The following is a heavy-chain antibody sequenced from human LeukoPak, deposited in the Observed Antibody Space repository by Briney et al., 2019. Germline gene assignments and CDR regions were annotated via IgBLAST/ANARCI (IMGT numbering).Heavy chain of an antibody. CDR1: GDSMTSGGYY. D-gene: IGHD2-2*01. CDR3: AREVGSTNLGYYYYMDV. Sequence: SQTLSLTCTISGDSMTSGGYYWSWIRQPPGKGLEWIGYIYYSGSTNYNPSLKSRVTISVDTSKNQFSLKLSSVTAADTAVYYCAREVGSTNLGYYYYMDVWGKGTTVTVSS. J-gene: IGHJ6*03. V-gene: IGHV4-61*08. CDR2: IYYSGST.